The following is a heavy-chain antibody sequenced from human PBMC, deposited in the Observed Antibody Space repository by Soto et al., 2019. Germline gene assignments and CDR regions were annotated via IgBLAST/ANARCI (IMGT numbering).Heavy chain of an antibody. CDR2: IVVGSGNT. J-gene: IGHJ5*02. Sequence: QMQLVQSGPEVKKPGTSVKVSCKASGFTFTSSAVQWVRQAPGQRLEWIGWIVVGSGNTNYAQKFQERVTITRDMSTITAYRLRSSLRSEDTAVYYFAAADFSGDASRLDPWGQGTLVSVSS. CDR3: AAADFSGDASRLDP. CDR1: GFTFTSSA. D-gene: IGHD7-27*01. V-gene: IGHV1-58*01.